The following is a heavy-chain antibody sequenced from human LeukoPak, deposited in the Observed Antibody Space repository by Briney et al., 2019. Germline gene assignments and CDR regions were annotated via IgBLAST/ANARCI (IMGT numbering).Heavy chain of an antibody. V-gene: IGHV4-59*08. CDR1: GGSISSYY. J-gene: IGHJ4*02. Sequence: SETLSLTCTVSGGSISSYYWSWIRQPPGKGLEWIGYIYYSGSTNYNPSLKSRVTISVDTSKNQLSLHMSSVTASDSAIYYCARHRRNLNEDRFREGEPNFDYWGQGTLVTVSS. D-gene: IGHD1-14*01. CDR2: IYYSGST. CDR3: ARHRRNLNEDRFREGEPNFDY.